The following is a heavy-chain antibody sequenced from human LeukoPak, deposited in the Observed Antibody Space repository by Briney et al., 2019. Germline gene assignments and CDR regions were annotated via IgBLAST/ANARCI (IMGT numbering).Heavy chain of an antibody. CDR2: IRSKAYGGTT. D-gene: IGHD1-26*01. J-gene: IGHJ3*02. V-gene: IGHV3-49*04. CDR3: TRAVGATGLGAFDI. CDR1: GFTFGDYA. Sequence: GGSLRLSCTASGFTFGDYAMSWVRQAPGKGLEWVGFIRSKAYGGTTEYAASVKGRFTISRDDSKSIAYLQMNSLKTEDTAVYYCTRAVGATGLGAFDIWGQGTMVTVSS.